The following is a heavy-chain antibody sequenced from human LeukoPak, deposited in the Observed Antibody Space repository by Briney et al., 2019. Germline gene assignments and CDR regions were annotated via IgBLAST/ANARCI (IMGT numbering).Heavy chain of an antibody. CDR1: GYSFKDYG. V-gene: IGHV3-9*01. D-gene: IGHD1-26*01. CDR2: INWNGGGT. J-gene: IGHJ4*02. Sequence: GGSLRLSCAATGYSFKDYGMHWVRQPPGKGLEWVSAINWNGGGTDYADSVKGRFTIFRDNAKNSLYLQLNSLRPEDTALYYCAKHLTATNTYIFFGLDVWGQGTLVTVSS. CDR3: AKHLTATNTYIFFGLDV.